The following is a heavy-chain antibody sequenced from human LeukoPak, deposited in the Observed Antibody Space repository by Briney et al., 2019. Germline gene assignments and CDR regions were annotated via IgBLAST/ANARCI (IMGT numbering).Heavy chain of an antibody. CDR3: ARGLDTAMFSVLKFYFDY. V-gene: IGHV4-34*01. Sequence: SETLSLTCAVYGGSFSGYYWSWIRQPPGKGLEWIGEINHSGSTNYSPSLKSRVTISVDTSKNQFSLKLSSVTAADTAVYYCARGLDTAMFSVLKFYFDYWGQGTLVTVSS. J-gene: IGHJ4*02. D-gene: IGHD5-18*01. CDR1: GGSFSGYY. CDR2: INHSGST.